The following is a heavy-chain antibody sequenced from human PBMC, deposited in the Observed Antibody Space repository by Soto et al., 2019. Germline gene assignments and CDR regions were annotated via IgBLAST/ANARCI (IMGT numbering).Heavy chain of an antibody. J-gene: IGHJ5*02. CDR1: GYTFTNND. CDR3: ARMESFGSLNWFDP. CDR2: MNPGNGDT. D-gene: IGHD5-18*01. Sequence: GASVKVSCKASGYTFTNNDVSWVRQATGQGLEWMGWMNPGNGDTGYAQKFQGRVTMTRDISIATAYMELNSLTSEDTAIYYCARMESFGSLNWFDPWGQGTLVTVSS. V-gene: IGHV1-8*02.